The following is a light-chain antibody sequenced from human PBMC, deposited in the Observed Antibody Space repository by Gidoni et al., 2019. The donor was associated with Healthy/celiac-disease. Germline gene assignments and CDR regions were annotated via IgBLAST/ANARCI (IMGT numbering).Light chain of an antibody. CDR2: DAS. V-gene: IGKV3-11*01. CDR3: QQRSNWPRTWT. J-gene: IGKJ1*01. CDR1: QSVSSY. Sequence: EIVLTQSPATLSLSPGERATLSCRASQSVSSYLAWYQQKPGQAPRLLIYDASNRATGIPARFSGSGSGTDFTLTISSLEPEDFADYYCQQRSNWPRTWTFGQXTKVEIK.